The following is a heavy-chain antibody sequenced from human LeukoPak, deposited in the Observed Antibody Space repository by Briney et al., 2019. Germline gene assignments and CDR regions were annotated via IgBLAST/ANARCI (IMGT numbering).Heavy chain of an antibody. V-gene: IGHV1-46*01. CDR1: GFSLTNDY. CDR2: VNSNGDRT. D-gene: IGHD3-16*02. Sequence: ASVKVSCNGSGFSLTNDYMPRGRQPPAQGLGRVGLVNSNGDRTEYAQTFQGRVSITRDTSTSTVYMDLSSLRSEDMAVYYCARESEYGLGSYLYWGQGTLLTVSS. CDR3: ARESEYGLGSYLY. J-gene: IGHJ4*02.